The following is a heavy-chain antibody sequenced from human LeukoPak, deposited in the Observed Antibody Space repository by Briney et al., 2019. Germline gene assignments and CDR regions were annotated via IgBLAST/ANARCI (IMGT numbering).Heavy chain of an antibody. V-gene: IGHV4-59*08. CDR1: GGSISSYY. CDR3: ARHIDVRSHASYYYYGMDV. CDR2: IYYSGST. Sequence: SETLSLTCTVSGGSISSYYWSWIRQPPGKGPEWIGYIYYSGSTNYNPSLKSRVTISVDTSKNQFSLKLSSVTAADTAVYYCARHIDVRSHASYYYYGMDVWGQGTTVTVSS. J-gene: IGHJ6*02. D-gene: IGHD2-15*01.